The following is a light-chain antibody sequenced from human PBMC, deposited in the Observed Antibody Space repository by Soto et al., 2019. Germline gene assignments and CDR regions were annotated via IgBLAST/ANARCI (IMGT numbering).Light chain of an antibody. J-gene: IGKJ3*01. CDR2: AAS. CDR1: QSISSY. V-gene: IGKV1-39*01. CDR3: QQSYSTPRVT. Sequence: DIQMTQSPSSLSASVGDRVTITCRASQSISSYLNWYQQKPGKAPKLLIYAASSLQSGVPSRFSGSGSGTDFPFTISSLQPEDFATYYCQQSYSTPRVTFGPGTKVDIK.